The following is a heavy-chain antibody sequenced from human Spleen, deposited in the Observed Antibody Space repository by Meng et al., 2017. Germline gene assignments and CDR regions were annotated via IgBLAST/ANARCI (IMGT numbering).Heavy chain of an antibody. J-gene: IGHJ4*02. CDR1: GYIFTNYW. D-gene: IGHD6-19*01. CDR3: ARHSGSGWHKN. Sequence: GESLKISCQGFGYIFTNYWIGWVRQMPGKGLEWMGVIYPRDSDTRYSPSLQGQVTISATKSISTASLPWSSLKASDTTMYYCARHSGSGWHKNWGQGTLVTVSS. CDR2: IYPRDSDT. V-gene: IGHV5-51*01.